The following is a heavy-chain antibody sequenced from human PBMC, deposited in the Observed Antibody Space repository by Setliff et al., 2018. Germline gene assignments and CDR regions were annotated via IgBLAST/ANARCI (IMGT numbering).Heavy chain of an antibody. D-gene: IGHD6-19*01. CDR2: ISWNSGSI. J-gene: IGHJ4*02. CDR3: VRLGTVAAGD. CDR1: GFTFDDYA. Sequence: PGGSLRLSCAASGFTFDDYAMHWVRQAPGKGLEWVSGISWNSGSIGYVDSVKGRLTISRDNAKNSLYLQMNSLRVEDTALYHCVRLGTVAAGDWGQGTLVTVSS. V-gene: IGHV3-9*01.